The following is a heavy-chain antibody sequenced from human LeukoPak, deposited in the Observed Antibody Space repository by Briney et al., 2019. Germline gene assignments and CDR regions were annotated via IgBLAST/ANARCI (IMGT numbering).Heavy chain of an antibody. J-gene: IGHJ4*02. Sequence: SETLSLTCTVSGGSIRSNYWSWIRQPPGKGLEWIGYIYNSGITNCNPSLKSRVTISVDTSKNQFSLKLTSVTAADTAVYYCARMIERRTLHFDYWGQGTLVTVSS. D-gene: IGHD1-1*01. CDR2: IYNSGIT. CDR1: GGSIRSNY. V-gene: IGHV4-59*01. CDR3: ARMIERRTLHFDY.